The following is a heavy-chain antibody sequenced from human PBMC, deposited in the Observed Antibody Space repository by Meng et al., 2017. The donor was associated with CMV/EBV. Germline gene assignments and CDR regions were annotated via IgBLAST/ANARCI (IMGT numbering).Heavy chain of an antibody. CDR1: GFTFSSYA. CDR3: AKGKRFLEWLFDY. CDR2: IYSGGSST. Sequence: GESLKISCAASGFTFSSYAMSWVRQAPGKGLEWVSVIYSGGSSTYYVDSVKGRFTISRDNSKNTLYLQMNSLRAEDTAVYYCAKGKRFLEWLFDYWGQGTLVTVSS. D-gene: IGHD3-3*01. V-gene: IGHV3-23*03. J-gene: IGHJ4*02.